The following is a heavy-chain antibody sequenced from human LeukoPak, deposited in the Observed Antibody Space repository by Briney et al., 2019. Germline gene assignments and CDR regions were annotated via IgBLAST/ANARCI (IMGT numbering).Heavy chain of an antibody. V-gene: IGHV3-66*01. J-gene: IGHJ4*02. CDR2: IYIGGST. CDR3: AKDVVNYYDSSGYYRGGYFDY. D-gene: IGHD3-22*01. CDR1: GFTVSNNF. Sequence: GGSLRLSCAASGFTVSNNFMSWVRQAPGKGLEWVSVIYIGGSTAYADSVKGRFTISRDNSKNTLYLQMNSLRAEDTAVYYCAKDVVNYYDSSGYYRGGYFDYWGQGTLVTVSS.